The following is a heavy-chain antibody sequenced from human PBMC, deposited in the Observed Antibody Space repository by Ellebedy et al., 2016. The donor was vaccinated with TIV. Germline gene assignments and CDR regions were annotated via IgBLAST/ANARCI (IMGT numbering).Heavy chain of an antibody. Sequence: GESLKISCAASGCTLSSYSMSWVRQSPGKGLEWVSSITGSGSNTYYADSVKGRFTISRDNSKNTLYVQMNSLRVEDTAVYHCAKHRRESSGYHFENWGQGILVTVSS. CDR3: AKHRRESSGYHFEN. CDR1: GCTLSSYS. J-gene: IGHJ4*02. V-gene: IGHV3-23*01. D-gene: IGHD3-22*01. CDR2: ITGSGSNT.